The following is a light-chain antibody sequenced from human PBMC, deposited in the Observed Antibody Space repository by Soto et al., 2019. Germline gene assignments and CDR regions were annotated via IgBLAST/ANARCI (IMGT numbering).Light chain of an antibody. CDR2: GAS. V-gene: IGKV3-15*01. J-gene: IGKJ4*01. Sequence: EIVMTQSPATLSVSPGERATLSCRASQSVSSNLAWYQQKPGQAPRLLIYGASTRATGIPARFSGSGSGTEFTLTISSLQSEDFAVYYCQQRNSWPLTFGGGTKVEI. CDR3: QQRNSWPLT. CDR1: QSVSSN.